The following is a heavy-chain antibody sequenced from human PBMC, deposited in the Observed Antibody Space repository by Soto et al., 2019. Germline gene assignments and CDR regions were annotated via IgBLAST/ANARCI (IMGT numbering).Heavy chain of an antibody. Sequence: SVKVSCKASGGTFSSYAVSWVRQAPGQGLEWMGGIIPIFGTANYAQKFQGRVTITADKSTSTAYMELSSLRSEDTAVYYCARDQNYYDSSGYYPTRYFQHWGQGTLVPVSS. CDR2: IIPIFGTA. D-gene: IGHD3-22*01. V-gene: IGHV1-69*06. CDR3: ARDQNYYDSSGYYPTRYFQH. J-gene: IGHJ1*01. CDR1: GGTFSSYA.